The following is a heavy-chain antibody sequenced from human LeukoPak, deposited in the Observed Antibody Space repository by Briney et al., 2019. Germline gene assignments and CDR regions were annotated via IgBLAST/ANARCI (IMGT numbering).Heavy chain of an antibody. D-gene: IGHD1-26*01. CDR3: ARARETSYFDY. Sequence: SETLSLTCAVSGDSISSGGYSWSWIRQPPGKGLEWIGYIYHSGSTYYNPSLKSRVTISVDRSKNQFSLKLSSVTAADTAVYYCARARETSYFDYWGQGTLVTVSS. V-gene: IGHV4-30-2*01. CDR1: GDSISSGGYS. CDR2: IYHSGST. J-gene: IGHJ4*02.